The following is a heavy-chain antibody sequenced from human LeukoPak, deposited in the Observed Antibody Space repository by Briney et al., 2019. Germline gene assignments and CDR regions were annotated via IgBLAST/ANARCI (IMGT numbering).Heavy chain of an antibody. J-gene: IGHJ2*01. CDR3: ARDPSNTSGWYQYFDA. CDR2: ISCYKGYT. CDR1: GYTFTHHG. D-gene: IGHD6-19*01. Sequence: GASVRASCKASGYTFTHHGIAWIRQAPGQGLEWLGWISCYKGYTIYGQKFQGRVTLHPEKSTRTVYMDLRGQTSDHTDVYYCARDPSNTSGWYQYFDALGRGTLVSGSS. V-gene: IGHV1-18*01.